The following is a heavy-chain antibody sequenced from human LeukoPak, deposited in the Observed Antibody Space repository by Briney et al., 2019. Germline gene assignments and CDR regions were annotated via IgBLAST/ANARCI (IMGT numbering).Heavy chain of an antibody. J-gene: IGHJ4*02. Sequence: KPSQTLSLTCTVSGGSISSGGYYWSWIRQHPGKGLEWIGYIYYSGSTYYNPSLKSRVTISVDTSKNQFSLKLSSVTAADTAVYYCASRYCSGGSCYSGEFPYYFDYWGQGTLVTVSS. CDR2: IYYSGST. D-gene: IGHD2-15*01. CDR1: GGSISSGGYY. V-gene: IGHV4-31*03. CDR3: ASRYCSGGSCYSGEFPYYFDY.